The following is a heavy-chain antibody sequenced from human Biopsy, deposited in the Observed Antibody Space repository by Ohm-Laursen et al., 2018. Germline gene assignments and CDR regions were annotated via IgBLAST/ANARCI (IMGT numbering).Heavy chain of an antibody. CDR2: MIPATGEA. CDR3: ARVRSGGRVTVFGVEVKTGWLDT. D-gene: IGHD3-3*01. Sequence: SVKVSCKASGYTFTTYDINWVRQAPGQGLEWMGWMIPATGEAGYAQSFRGRVTMTRSTSITTAYMELSSLGSEDTAVYYCARVRSGGRVTVFGVEVKTGWLDTWGQGTLVTVSS. CDR1: GYTFTTYD. V-gene: IGHV1-8*01. J-gene: IGHJ5*01.